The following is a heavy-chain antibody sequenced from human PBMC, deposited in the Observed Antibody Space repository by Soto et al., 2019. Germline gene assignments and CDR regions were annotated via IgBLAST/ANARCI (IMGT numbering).Heavy chain of an antibody. Sequence: QVQLQESGPGLVKPSETLSLTCTVSGASISSYYWSWIRQPPGKGLEWIGYIYYSGSTHYNPSLKSRVTISVDTSKNQFSLKLSSVTAADTAMYYCARDTTPSLWGQGTLVTVSS. V-gene: IGHV4-59*01. CDR2: IYYSGST. CDR1: GASISSYY. D-gene: IGHD1-1*01. J-gene: IGHJ4*02. CDR3: ARDTTPSL.